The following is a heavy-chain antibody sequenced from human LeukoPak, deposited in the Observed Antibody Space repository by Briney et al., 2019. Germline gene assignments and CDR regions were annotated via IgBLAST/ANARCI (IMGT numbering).Heavy chain of an antibody. D-gene: IGHD2-15*01. CDR3: ARGAMVAATRSFYYGMDV. CDR1: GVSISSGDFY. V-gene: IGHV4-30-4*01. CDR2: FFYSGST. Sequence: PSETLSLTCTVSGVSISSGDFYWSWIRQPPGKGLEWIGYFFYSGSTYYNPSLKSRVTISVDTSKNQFSLKLSSVIAADTAVYYCARGAMVAATRSFYYGMDVWGQGTTVTVSS. J-gene: IGHJ6*02.